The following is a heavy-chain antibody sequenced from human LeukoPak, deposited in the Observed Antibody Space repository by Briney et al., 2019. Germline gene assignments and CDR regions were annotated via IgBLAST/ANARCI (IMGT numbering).Heavy chain of an antibody. CDR1: GYTFTSYG. CDR2: ISAYNGNT. CDR3: ARGESGERIVVVPAAMPGLNYYYYGMDV. Sequence: EASVKVSCTASGYTFTSYGISWVRQAPGQGLEWMGWISAYNGNTNYAQKFQGRVTITADESTSTAYMELSSLRSEDTAVYYCARGESGERIVVVPAAMPGLNYYYYGMDVWGQGTTVTVSS. D-gene: IGHD2-2*01. J-gene: IGHJ6*02. V-gene: IGHV1-18*01.